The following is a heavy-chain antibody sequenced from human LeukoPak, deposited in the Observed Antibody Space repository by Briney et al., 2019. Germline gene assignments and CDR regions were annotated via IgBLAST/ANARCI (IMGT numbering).Heavy chain of an antibody. CDR1: GFTLSSYA. V-gene: IGHV3-23*01. J-gene: IGHJ6*02. Sequence: GGSLRLSCAASGFTLSSYAMSWVRQAPGKGLEWVSAISGSGGSTYYADSVKGRFTISRDNSKNTLYLQMNSLRAEDTAVYYCARRALSYYYYGMDVWGQGTTVTVSS. CDR3: ARRALSYYYYGMDV. CDR2: ISGSGGST. D-gene: IGHD3-10*01.